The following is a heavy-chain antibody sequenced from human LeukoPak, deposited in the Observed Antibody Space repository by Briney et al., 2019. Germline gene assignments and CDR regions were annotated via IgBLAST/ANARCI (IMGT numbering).Heavy chain of an antibody. V-gene: IGHV4-34*01. Sequence: PSETLSLTCAVYGGSFSGYYWSWIRQPPGKGLEWIGEINHSGSTNYNPSLKSRVTISVDTSKNQFSLKLSSVTAADTAVYYCARVMPGFDYWGQGTLVTVSS. CDR3: ARVMPGFDY. CDR2: INHSGST. CDR1: GGSFSGYY. J-gene: IGHJ4*02. D-gene: IGHD2-2*01.